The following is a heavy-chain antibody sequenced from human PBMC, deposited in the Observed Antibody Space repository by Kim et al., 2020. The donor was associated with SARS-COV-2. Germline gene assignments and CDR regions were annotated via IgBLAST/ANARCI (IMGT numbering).Heavy chain of an antibody. D-gene: IGHD3-22*01. CDR3: ARDSYYYDSSGFDY. J-gene: IGHJ4*02. Sequence: NPSLKSRVTISVDTSKNQFSLKLSSVTAADTAVYYCARDSYYYDSSGFDYWGQGTLVTVSS. V-gene: IGHV4-39*07.